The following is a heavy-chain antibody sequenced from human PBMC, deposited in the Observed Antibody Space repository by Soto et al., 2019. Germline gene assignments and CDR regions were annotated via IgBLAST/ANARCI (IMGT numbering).Heavy chain of an antibody. V-gene: IGHV5-51*01. CDR2: IYPGDSDT. D-gene: IGHD3-10*01. CDR3: ASSGKPRETSYYYCMDV. Sequence: GESLKISCKGSGYSFTSYWIGWVRQMPGKGLEWMGIIYPGDSDTRYSPSFQGQVTISADKSISTAYLQWSSLKASDTAMYYCASSGKPRETSYYYCMDVWGQGTTVTSP. CDR1: GYSFTSYW. J-gene: IGHJ6*02.